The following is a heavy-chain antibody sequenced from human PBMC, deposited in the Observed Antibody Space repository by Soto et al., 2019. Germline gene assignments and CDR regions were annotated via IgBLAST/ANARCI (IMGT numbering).Heavy chain of an antibody. CDR1: GFTFSSYS. CDR3: ARVGLYDYGGDY. J-gene: IGHJ4*02. D-gene: IGHD4-17*01. V-gene: IGHV3-21*01. CDR2: ISSSSSYI. Sequence: EVQLVESGGGLVKPGGSLRLSCAASGFTFSSYSMNWVRQAPGKGLEWVSSISSSSSYIYYADSVKGRFTISRDNAKNSLYLQMNSLRAEDTAVYYCARVGLYDYGGDYWGQGTLVTVSS.